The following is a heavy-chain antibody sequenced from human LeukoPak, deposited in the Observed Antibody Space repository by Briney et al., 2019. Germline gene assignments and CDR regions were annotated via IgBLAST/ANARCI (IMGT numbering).Heavy chain of an antibody. J-gene: IGHJ6*03. V-gene: IGHV1-18*01. CDR1: GYTFTSYG. CDR2: ISAYNGNT. CDR3: ARIHGSGPYNYYYYYMDV. D-gene: IGHD6-19*01. Sequence: AASVKVSCKASGYTFTSYGISWVRQAPGHGLEWMGWISAYNGNTNYAQKLQGRVTMTTDTSTSTAYMELRSLRSDDTAVYYCARIHGSGPYNYYYYYMDVWGKGTTVTVSS.